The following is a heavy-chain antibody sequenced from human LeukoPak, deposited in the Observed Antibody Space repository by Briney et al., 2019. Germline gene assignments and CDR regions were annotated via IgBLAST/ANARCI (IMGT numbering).Heavy chain of an antibody. Sequence: PGGSLRLSCAASGFTFDDHGMNWVRQAPGKGLEWVSSISSSSSYIYYADSVKGRFTISRDNAKNSLYLQMNSLRAEDTAVYYCARAGSKFSTDWFDPWGQGTLVTVSS. CDR1: GFTFDDHG. J-gene: IGHJ5*02. D-gene: IGHD1-14*01. CDR2: ISSSSSYI. CDR3: ARAGSKFSTDWFDP. V-gene: IGHV3-21*01.